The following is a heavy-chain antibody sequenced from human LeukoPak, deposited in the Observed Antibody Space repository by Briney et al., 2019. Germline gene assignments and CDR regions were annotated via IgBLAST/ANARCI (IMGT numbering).Heavy chain of an antibody. Sequence: GGSLRLSCAASGFTFSSYAMSWVRQAPGKGLECISGFSGSGGSTYYADSVKGRFTISRDNSKNTLYLQMNSLRAEDTAVYYCASRVRIADFDYWGQGTLVTVSS. V-gene: IGHV3-23*01. D-gene: IGHD6-13*01. CDR1: GFTFSSYA. CDR3: ASRVRIADFDY. J-gene: IGHJ4*02. CDR2: FSGSGGST.